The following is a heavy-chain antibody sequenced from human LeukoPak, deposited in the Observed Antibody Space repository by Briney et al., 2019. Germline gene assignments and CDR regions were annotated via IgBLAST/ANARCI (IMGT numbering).Heavy chain of an antibody. D-gene: IGHD5-12*01. CDR1: GGTFSSYA. V-gene: IGHV1-69*13. J-gene: IGHJ5*02. CDR3: ARVGYSGYDYNFWFDP. Sequence: GASVKVSCKASGGTFSSYAISWVRQAPGQGLEWTGGIIPIFGTANYAQKFQGRVTITADESTSTAYMELSSLRSGDTAVYYCARVGYSGYDYNFWFDPWGQGTLVTVSS. CDR2: IIPIFGTA.